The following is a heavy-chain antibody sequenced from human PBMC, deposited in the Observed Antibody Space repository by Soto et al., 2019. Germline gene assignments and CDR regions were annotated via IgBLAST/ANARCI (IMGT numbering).Heavy chain of an antibody. J-gene: IGHJ4*02. D-gene: IGHD2-15*01. Sequence: EVQLVESGGGLVQPGESLRLSCAASGFTFSNYWMHWVRQAPGKGLVWVSRIDSDGSRITYADFVKGRFTISRDNAKNTVYLHMNSLKAEDTAVYYCVRTSLVVAVATREDFWGQGTLGTVSS. CDR2: IDSDGSRI. V-gene: IGHV3-74*01. CDR1: GFTFSNYW. CDR3: VRTSLVVAVATREDF.